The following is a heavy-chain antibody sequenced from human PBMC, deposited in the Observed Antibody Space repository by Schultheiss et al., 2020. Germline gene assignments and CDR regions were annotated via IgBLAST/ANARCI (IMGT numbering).Heavy chain of an antibody. V-gene: IGHV1-8*02. CDR1: GGTFSSYT. CDR2: MNPNSGNT. CDR3: ARVPSDSGTANYYYYGMDV. D-gene: IGHD1-26*01. Sequence: ASVKVSCKASGGTFSSYTISWVRQAPGQGLEWMGWMNPNSGNTGYAQKFQGRVTMTRNTSISTAYMELSSLRSEDTAVYYCARVPSDSGTANYYYYGMDVWGQGTTVTVSS. J-gene: IGHJ6*02.